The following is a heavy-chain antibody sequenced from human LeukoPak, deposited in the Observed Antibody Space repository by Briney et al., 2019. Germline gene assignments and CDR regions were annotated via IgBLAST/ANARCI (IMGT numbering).Heavy chain of an antibody. CDR2: ISSSSSTI. CDR3: AADRRYYDFWSGYYYMDV. Sequence: TGGSLRLSCAASGFTFSSYSMNWVRQAPGKGLEWVSYISSSSSTIYYADSVKGRFTISRDNAKNSLYLQMNSLRAEDTAVYYCAADRRYYDFWSGYYYMDVWGKGTTVTVSS. CDR1: GFTFSSYS. J-gene: IGHJ6*03. V-gene: IGHV3-48*01. D-gene: IGHD3-3*01.